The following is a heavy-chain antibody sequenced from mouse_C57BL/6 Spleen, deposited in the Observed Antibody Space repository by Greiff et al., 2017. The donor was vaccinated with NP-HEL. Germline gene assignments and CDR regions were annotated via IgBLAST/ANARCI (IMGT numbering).Heavy chain of an antibody. CDR2: ISSGSSTI. V-gene: IGHV5-17*01. D-gene: IGHD1-1*01. Sequence: EVKLVESGGGLVKPGGSLKLSCAASGFTFSDYGMHWVRQAPEKGLEWVAYISSGSSTIYYADTVKGRFTISRDNAKNTLFLQMTSLGSEDTAMYYCARGGYGSSYGFAYWGQGTLVTVSA. CDR1: GFTFSDYG. J-gene: IGHJ3*01. CDR3: ARGGYGSSYGFAY.